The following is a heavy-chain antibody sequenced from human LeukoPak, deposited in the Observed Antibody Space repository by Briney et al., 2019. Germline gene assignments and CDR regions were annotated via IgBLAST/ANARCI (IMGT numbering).Heavy chain of an antibody. V-gene: IGHV1-46*01. Sequence: GASVKVSCKASGYTFTSYYMHWVRQAPGQGLEWMGIINPSGGSTSYAQKFQGRVTMTRDMSTSTAYMELSSLRSEDTAVYYCAADRGGWFGESYRRDRAFDPWGQGTLVTVSS. CDR3: AADRGGWFGESYRRDRAFDP. D-gene: IGHD3-10*01. CDR2: INPSGGST. J-gene: IGHJ5*02. CDR1: GYTFTSYY.